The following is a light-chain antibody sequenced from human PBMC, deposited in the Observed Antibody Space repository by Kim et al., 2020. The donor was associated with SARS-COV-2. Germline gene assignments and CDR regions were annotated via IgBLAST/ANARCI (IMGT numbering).Light chain of an antibody. J-gene: IGLJ2*01. CDR2: RNN. V-gene: IGLV1-47*01. Sequence: QSVLTQPPSVSGTPGQRVTISCSGSRSNIGRNYVYWYQQLPGTAPRLLIYRNNERPSGVPDRFSGSKSGTSASLAISGLRSQDEADYYCAAWDDSLSGLVFGGGTKLTVL. CDR1: RSNIGRNY. CDR3: AAWDDSLSGLV.